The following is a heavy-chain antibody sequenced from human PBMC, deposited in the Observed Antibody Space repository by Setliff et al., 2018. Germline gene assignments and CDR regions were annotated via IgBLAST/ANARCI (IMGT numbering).Heavy chain of an antibody. CDR3: ARAPWGDDYDSLYTWFDP. CDR1: GYTFSGFY. D-gene: IGHD3-22*01. V-gene: IGHV1-46*01. J-gene: IGHJ5*02. Sequence: ASVTVSCKASGYTFSGFYMHWLRQAPGQGREWMGIVNPSGGKTTLSQKFQGRVSMTADASTATVYMELHSLTSEDTAIYYCARAPWGDDYDSLYTWFDPWGQGSLVTVSS. CDR2: VNPSGGKT.